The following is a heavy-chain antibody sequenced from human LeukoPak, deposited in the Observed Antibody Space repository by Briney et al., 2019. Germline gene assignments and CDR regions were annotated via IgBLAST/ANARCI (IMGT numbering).Heavy chain of an antibody. CDR2: IYYSGST. D-gene: IGHD3-22*01. CDR1: GGSISSGDSY. CDR3: ARDSRDYYDSSGYYRAFDI. Sequence: SQTLSLTCTVSGGSISSGDSYWSWIRQPPGKGLEWIGYIYYSGSTYYNPSLKSRVTISVDTSKNQFSLKLSSVTAADTAVYYCARDSRDYYDSSGYYRAFDIWGQGTMVTVSS. J-gene: IGHJ3*02. V-gene: IGHV4-30-4*01.